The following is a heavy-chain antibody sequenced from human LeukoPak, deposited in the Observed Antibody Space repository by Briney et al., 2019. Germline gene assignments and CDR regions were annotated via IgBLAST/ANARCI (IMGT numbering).Heavy chain of an antibody. V-gene: IGHV4-34*01. J-gene: IGHJ4*02. CDR1: GGSFSGYY. D-gene: IGHD6-19*01. Sequence: ETLSLTCAVYGGSFSGYYWSWIRQPPGKGLEWIGEINHSGSTNYNPSLKSRVTISVDTSKNQFSLKLSSVTAADTAVYYCASDPIAVAPPGYWGQGTLVTVSS. CDR2: INHSGST. CDR3: ASDPIAVAPPGY.